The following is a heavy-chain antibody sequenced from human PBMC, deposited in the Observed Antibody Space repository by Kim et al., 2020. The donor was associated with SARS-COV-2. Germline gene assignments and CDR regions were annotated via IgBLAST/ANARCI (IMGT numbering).Heavy chain of an antibody. CDR1: GGSISSYY. CDR3: ASHGAGDGYNFNYYYGMDV. D-gene: IGHD5-12*01. CDR2: IYYSGST. V-gene: IGHV4-59*01. J-gene: IGHJ6*02. Sequence: SETLSLTCTVSGGSISSYYWSWIRQPPGKGLEWIGYIYYSGSTNYNPSLKSRVTISVDTSKNQFSLKLSSVTAADTAVYYCASHGAGDGYNFNYYYGMDVWGQGTTVTVSS.